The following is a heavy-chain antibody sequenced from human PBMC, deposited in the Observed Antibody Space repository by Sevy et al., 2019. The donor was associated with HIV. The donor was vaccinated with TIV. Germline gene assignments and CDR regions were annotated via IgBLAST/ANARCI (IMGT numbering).Heavy chain of an antibody. CDR1: GFTFSSYA. V-gene: IGHV3-23*01. D-gene: IGHD3-22*01. CDR2: ISGSGGST. J-gene: IGHJ4*02. Sequence: GGSLRLSCAASGFTFSSYAMSWVRQAPGKGLEWVSTISGSGGSTYYADSVKGRFTISRDNFKNTLYLQMNSLRAEDTAVYYCAILGTYYYDGSGDYLNYFDYWGQGTLVTVSS. CDR3: AILGTYYYDGSGDYLNYFDY.